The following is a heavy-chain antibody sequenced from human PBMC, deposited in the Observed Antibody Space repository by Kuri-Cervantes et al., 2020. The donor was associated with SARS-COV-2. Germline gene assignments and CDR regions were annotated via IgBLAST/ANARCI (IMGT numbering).Heavy chain of an antibody. V-gene: IGHV3-30*04. J-gene: IGHJ5*02. CDR3: ARDRIEDFWSGPMNWFDP. CDR1: GFTFSSYA. CDR2: ISYDGSNK. D-gene: IGHD3-3*01. Sequence: GGSLRLSCAASGFTFSSYAMHWVRQAPGKGLEWVAVISYDGSNKYYADSVKGRFTISRDNAKNSLYLQMNSLRAEDTALYYCARDRIEDFWSGPMNWFDPWGQGTLVTVSS.